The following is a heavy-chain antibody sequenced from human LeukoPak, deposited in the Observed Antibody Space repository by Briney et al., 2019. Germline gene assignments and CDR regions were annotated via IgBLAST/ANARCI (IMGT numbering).Heavy chain of an antibody. CDR1: GYTFTSYA. CDR3: ARARTHYYYNYMDV. V-gene: IGHV7-4-1*02. CDR2: INTNTGNP. J-gene: IGHJ6*03. Sequence: ASVKVSCKASGYTFTSYAMNWVRQAPGQGLEWMGWINTNTGNPTYAQGFTGRFVFSLDTSVSTAYLQISSPKAEDTAVYHCARARTHYYYNYMDVWGKGTTVTVSS.